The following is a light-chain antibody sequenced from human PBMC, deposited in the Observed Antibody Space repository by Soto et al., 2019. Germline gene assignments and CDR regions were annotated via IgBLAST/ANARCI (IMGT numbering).Light chain of an antibody. CDR3: QQSNDWAPGLT. CDR2: GTS. V-gene: IGKV3-15*01. J-gene: IGKJ4*01. CDR1: QSVGRN. Sequence: IVLRQSPAALSLSPRERATLSCRASQSVGRNLSCYQQKPGQAPRLLIYGTSTRATGIPARFSGSGSGTEFTLTISSLQSEDFAVYYCQQSNDWAPGLTFGGGTKVDIK.